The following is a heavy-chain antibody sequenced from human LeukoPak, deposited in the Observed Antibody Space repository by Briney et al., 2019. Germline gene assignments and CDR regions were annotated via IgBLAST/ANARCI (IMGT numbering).Heavy chain of an antibody. Sequence: VASVKVSCKASGGTFSSYAISWVRQAPGQGLEWMGGIIPVFGTSNYAQKFQGRVTITAGESTRTAYMELSSLRSEDTAVYYCARVTGGRYCSTTSCYMRGWFDPWGQGTLVTVSS. J-gene: IGHJ5*02. CDR2: IIPVFGTS. CDR3: ARVTGGRYCSTTSCYMRGWFDP. V-gene: IGHV1-69*13. CDR1: GGTFSSYA. D-gene: IGHD2-2*02.